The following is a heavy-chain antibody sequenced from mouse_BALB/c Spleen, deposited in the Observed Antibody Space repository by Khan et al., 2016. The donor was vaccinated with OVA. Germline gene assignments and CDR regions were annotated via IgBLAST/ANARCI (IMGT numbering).Heavy chain of an antibody. CDR2: ISYSGNT. CDR1: GYSITTDYA. V-gene: IGHV3-2*02. J-gene: IGHJ2*01. Sequence: EVKLLESGPGLVKPSQSLSLTRTVTGYSITTDYAWNWIRQFPGNKLEWMGYISYSGNTKYNPSLKSRISITRDTSKNQFFLQLKSVTTEDTARYYCARVYGGDFDYWGQGTTLTVSS. D-gene: IGHD1-1*01. CDR3: ARVYGGDFDY.